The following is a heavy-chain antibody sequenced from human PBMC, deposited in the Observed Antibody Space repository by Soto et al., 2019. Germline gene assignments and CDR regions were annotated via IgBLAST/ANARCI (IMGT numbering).Heavy chain of an antibody. V-gene: IGHV1-46*03. Sequence: QVQLVQSGAEVKKPGASVKVSCKASGYTFTSYYMHWVRQAPGQGLEWMGIINPSGGSTSYAQKFQGSVNMXMDEAXXTAYMELSSLRSEDTAVYYCDSVYCSGGSCYSIDYWGQGTLVTVSS. CDR3: DSVYCSGGSCYSIDY. D-gene: IGHD2-15*01. J-gene: IGHJ4*02. CDR1: GYTFTSYY. CDR2: INPSGGST.